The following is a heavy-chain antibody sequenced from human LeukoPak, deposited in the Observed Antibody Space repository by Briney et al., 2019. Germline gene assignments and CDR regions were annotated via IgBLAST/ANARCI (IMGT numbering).Heavy chain of an antibody. D-gene: IGHD4-17*01. CDR1: GFTFSSYT. Sequence: GGSLRLSCAASGFTFSSYTMNWVRQAPGKGLEWVSSISSSSSYIYYADSVKGRFTISRDNAKNSLYLQMNSLRAEDTAVYYCARAPTVTTGYWGQGTLVTVSS. CDR3: ARAPTVTTGY. J-gene: IGHJ4*02. V-gene: IGHV3-21*01. CDR2: ISSSSSYI.